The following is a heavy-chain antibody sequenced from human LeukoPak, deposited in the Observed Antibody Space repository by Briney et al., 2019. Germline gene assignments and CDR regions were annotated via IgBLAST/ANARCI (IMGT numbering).Heavy chain of an antibody. J-gene: IGHJ5*02. Sequence: RASETLSLTCAVYGRSFSGYYWSWIRQPPGKGLEWIGEINHSGSTNYNPSLKSRVTISVDTYKNQFSLKLSSVTAADTAVYYCATAAGYWFDHWGQGTLVTVSS. V-gene: IGHV4-34*01. CDR2: INHSGST. D-gene: IGHD6-13*01. CDR1: GRSFSGYY. CDR3: ATAAGYWFDH.